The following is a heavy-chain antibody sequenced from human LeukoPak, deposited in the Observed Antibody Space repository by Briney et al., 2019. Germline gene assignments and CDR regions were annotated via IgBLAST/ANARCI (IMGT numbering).Heavy chain of an antibody. J-gene: IGHJ4*02. D-gene: IGHD3-22*01. CDR3: ARGYYDSSGYLHFDH. Sequence: KASETLSLTCTVSGGSVSSGSYYWSWIRQPPGKGLEWIAYIYYTGSTNYNPSLKSRVTMSVDTSKNQFSLKMSSVTAADTAVYYCARGYYDSSGYLHFDHWGQGTLVTVSS. V-gene: IGHV4-61*01. CDR2: IYYTGST. CDR1: GGSVSSGSYY.